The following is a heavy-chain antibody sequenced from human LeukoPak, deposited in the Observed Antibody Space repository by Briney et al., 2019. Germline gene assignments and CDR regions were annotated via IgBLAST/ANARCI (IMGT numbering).Heavy chain of an antibody. V-gene: IGHV3-7*01. J-gene: IGHJ4*02. CDR2: IKQDGSEK. CDR3: ARRPFEYYDFWSGYYLFDY. D-gene: IGHD3-3*01. CDR1: GFTFSSYW. Sequence: PGGSLRLSCAASGFTFSSYWMSWVRQAPGKGLEWVANIKQDGSEKYYVDSVKGRFTISRDNAKNSLYLQMSSLRAEDTAVYYCARRPFEYYDFWSGYYLFDYWGQGTLVTVSS.